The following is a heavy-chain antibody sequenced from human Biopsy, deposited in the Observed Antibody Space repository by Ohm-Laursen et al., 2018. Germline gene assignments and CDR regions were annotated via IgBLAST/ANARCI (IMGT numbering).Heavy chain of an antibody. CDR3: AREKYDDSDHYSSPFDS. V-gene: IGHV4-61*05. Sequence: SQTLSLTCTVSGGSISSNYYYWGWIRQPPGKGLEWIAYSHYSGSTNYNPSLRHRVTISVDTSKNQFSLKVTSVTAADTAVYYCAREKYDDSDHYSSPFDSWGQGALVTVSS. CDR2: SHYSGST. CDR1: GGSISSNYYY. D-gene: IGHD3-3*01. J-gene: IGHJ4*02.